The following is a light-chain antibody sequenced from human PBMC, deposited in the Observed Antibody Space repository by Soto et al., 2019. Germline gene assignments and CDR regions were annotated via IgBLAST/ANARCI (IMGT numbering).Light chain of an antibody. J-gene: IGLJ1*01. CDR2: NNN. V-gene: IGLV1-44*01. CDR3: DEWDDSLNGYV. Sequence: QSVLTQPPSASGTPGQRVTISCSGGSSNIGTNAVNWYQQLPGTAPKLLIYNNNQRPSGVPDRFSGSKSGTSASLAISGLQSEDEADYSSDEWDDSLNGYVFGPGTKVTVL. CDR1: SSNIGTNA.